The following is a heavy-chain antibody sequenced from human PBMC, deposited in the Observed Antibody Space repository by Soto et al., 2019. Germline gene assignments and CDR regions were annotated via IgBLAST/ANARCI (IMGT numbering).Heavy chain of an antibody. CDR3: ARDREYNSAWYAGFDY. CDR1: GFSISSYY. CDR2: IYYSGSP. Sequence: SETLSLTCTVSGFSISSYYWSWIRQPPGKGLEWIGYIYYSGSPSYNPSLQSRVTISVDTSKSQFSLKLISVTAADTAVYYCARDREYNSAWYAGFDYWGQGALVTVSS. J-gene: IGHJ4*02. D-gene: IGHD6-19*01. V-gene: IGHV4-59*01.